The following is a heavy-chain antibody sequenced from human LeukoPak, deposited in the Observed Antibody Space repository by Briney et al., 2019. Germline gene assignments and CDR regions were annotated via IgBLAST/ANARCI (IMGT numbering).Heavy chain of an antibody. V-gene: IGHV4-34*01. CDR1: GGSFSGYY. Sequence: PSETLSLTCAVYGGSFSGYYWSWIRQAPGKGLEWIGEINHSGSTNYNPSLKSRVTISVDTSKNQFSLKLSSVTAADTAVYYCARSTTLNRIDPWGQGTLVTVYS. CDR2: INHSGST. J-gene: IGHJ5*02. CDR3: ARSTTLNRIDP. D-gene: IGHD2/OR15-2a*01.